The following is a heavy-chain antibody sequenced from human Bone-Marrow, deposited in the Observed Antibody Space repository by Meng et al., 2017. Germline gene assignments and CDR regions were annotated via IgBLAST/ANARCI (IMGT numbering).Heavy chain of an antibody. V-gene: IGHV4-38-2*02. CDR1: GYSISSGYY. D-gene: IGHD5-18*01. Sequence: SETLSLTCTVSGYSISSGYYWGWIRQPPGKGLEWIGRIYPSGSTYYNPSLKSRVTISVDTSKNQFPLKLSSVTAADTAVYSCARDQSSYGPGYWGQGTLVTVSS. CDR2: IYPSGST. J-gene: IGHJ4*02. CDR3: ARDQSSYGPGY.